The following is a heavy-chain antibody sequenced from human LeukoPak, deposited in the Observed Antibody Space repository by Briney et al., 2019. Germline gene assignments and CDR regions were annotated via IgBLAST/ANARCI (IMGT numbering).Heavy chain of an antibody. V-gene: IGHV1-69*04. Sequence: SVTVSCKASGYTFNTYGISWVRQAPGQGLEWMGRIIPILGVPNYAQKLQGRVTITADKSTSTAYMDLSSLRSEDTAVYYCASGPQHSCGRDCYSDYFDYWGQGTLVTVSS. D-gene: IGHD2-21*02. CDR3: ASGPQHSCGRDCYSDYFDY. J-gene: IGHJ4*02. CDR2: IIPILGVP. CDR1: GYTFNTYG.